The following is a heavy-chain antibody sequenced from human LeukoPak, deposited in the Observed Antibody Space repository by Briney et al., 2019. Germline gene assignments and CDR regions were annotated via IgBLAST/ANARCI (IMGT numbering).Heavy chain of an antibody. CDR2: IYYSGST. J-gene: IGHJ4*02. D-gene: IGHD2-2*01. Sequence: SETLSLTCTVSGGSISSSSYYWGWIRQPPGKGLEWIGSIYYSGSTYYNPSLKSRVTMSVDTPKNQFSLKLNSVTAADTAVYYCARGVSAFDYWGQGTLVTVSS. V-gene: IGHV4-39*07. CDR1: GGSISSSSYY. CDR3: ARGVSAFDY.